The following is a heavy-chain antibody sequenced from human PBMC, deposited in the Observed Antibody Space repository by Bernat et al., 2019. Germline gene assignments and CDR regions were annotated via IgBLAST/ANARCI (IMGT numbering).Heavy chain of an antibody. J-gene: IGHJ4*02. CDR2: IWYDGSNK. Sequence: QVQLVESGGGVVQPGRSLRLSCAASGFTFSSYGMHWVRQAPGKGLEWVAVIWYDGSNKYYADSVKGRFTISRDNSKNTLYLQMNSLRAEDTAVYYCAREGYCSGGSCYSSLHDYWGQGTLVTVSS. CDR1: GFTFSSYG. V-gene: IGHV3-33*01. D-gene: IGHD2-15*01. CDR3: AREGYCSGGSCYSSLHDY.